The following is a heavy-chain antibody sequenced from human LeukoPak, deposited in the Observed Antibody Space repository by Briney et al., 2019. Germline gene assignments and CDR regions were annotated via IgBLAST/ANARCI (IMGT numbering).Heavy chain of an antibody. CDR2: INSDGSST. J-gene: IGHJ4*02. CDR1: GFTFSIYW. V-gene: IGHV3-74*01. D-gene: IGHD1-26*01. CDR3: AKTGEWELLRGDFDY. Sequence: GGSLRLSCAASGFTFSIYWVHWVRQAPGKGLVWVSSINSDGSSTSYADSVKGRFTISRDNSKNTLYLQMNSLRAEDTAVYYCAKTGEWELLRGDFDYWGQGTLVTVSS.